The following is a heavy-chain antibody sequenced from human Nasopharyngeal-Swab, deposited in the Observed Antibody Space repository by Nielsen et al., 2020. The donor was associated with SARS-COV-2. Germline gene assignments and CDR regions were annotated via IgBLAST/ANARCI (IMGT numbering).Heavy chain of an antibody. CDR1: GFTFSSYS. CDR3: AREWCGQLVGGYWYFDL. V-gene: IGHV3-48*02. D-gene: IGHD6-6*01. CDR2: ISSSSSNI. Sequence: GGSLRFSCAASGFTFSSYSMHWVRQAPGKGLEWISYISSSSSNIYYADSLKGRFTISRDNAKNSLYLQMNSLRDEDTAVYYCAREWCGQLVGGYWYFDLWGRGTLVTVSS. J-gene: IGHJ2*01.